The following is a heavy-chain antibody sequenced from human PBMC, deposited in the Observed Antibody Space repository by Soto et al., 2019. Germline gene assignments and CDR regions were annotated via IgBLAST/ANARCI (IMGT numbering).Heavy chain of an antibody. CDR2: ISGYNDNT. J-gene: IGHJ6*02. CDR3: AKDASSWFYYYYGMDV. Sequence: QIQLVQSGPEVRKPGASVKVSCKASGYIFSNFGISWVRQAPGQGLEWMGWISGYNDNTNYAQKFQDRVRMTTDISTSTAYMELKTLGSEDTAVYYCAKDASSWFYYYYGMDVWGQGTTVTVS. CDR1: GYIFSNFG. V-gene: IGHV1-18*01. D-gene: IGHD2-2*01.